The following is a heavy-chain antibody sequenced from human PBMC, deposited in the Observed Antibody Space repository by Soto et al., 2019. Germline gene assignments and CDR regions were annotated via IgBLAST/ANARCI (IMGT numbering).Heavy chain of an antibody. J-gene: IGHJ6*02. CDR3: VQSRCGGDCLQSYSSHSYYGLDV. D-gene: IGHD2-21*02. CDR1: GFSLSTTGVG. CDR2: IYWDDDK. V-gene: IGHV2-5*02. Sequence: QITLKESGPTLVKPTQTLTLTCTFSGFSLSTTGVGVGWIRQPPGKALEWLALIYWDDDKRYNPSLNSRLTITKDTSKNQVVLAMTNMATVDTATYYCVQSRCGGDCLQSYSSHSYYGLDVWGQGTPVTVSS.